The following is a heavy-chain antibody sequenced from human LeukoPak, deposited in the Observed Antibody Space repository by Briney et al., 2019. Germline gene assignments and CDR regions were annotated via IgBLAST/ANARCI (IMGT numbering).Heavy chain of an antibody. CDR1: GGSISRGDYY. CDR3: ARRPDSPWGWFDP. Sequence: SQTLSLTCTVSGGSISRGDYYWSWIRQPPGKGLEWIGYIYYSGSTYYNPSLKSRVTISVDTSKNQFSLKLSSVTAADTAVYYCARRPDSPWGWFDPWGQGTLVTVSS. J-gene: IGHJ5*02. D-gene: IGHD7-27*01. CDR2: IYYSGST. V-gene: IGHV4-30-4*08.